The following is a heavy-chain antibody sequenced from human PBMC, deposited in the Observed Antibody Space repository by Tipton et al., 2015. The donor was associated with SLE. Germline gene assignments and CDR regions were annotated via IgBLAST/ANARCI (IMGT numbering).Heavy chain of an antibody. Sequence: SLRLSCAASGFTFSSYAMSWVRQAPGKGLEWVSAISGSGGSTYYADSVKGRFTISRDNSKNTLYLQMNSLRAEDTAVYYCAKVPGIAATGPKRVDYWGQGTLDTVSS. V-gene: IGHV3-23*01. CDR2: ISGSGGST. D-gene: IGHD6-13*01. CDR3: AKVPGIAATGPKRVDY. J-gene: IGHJ4*02. CDR1: GFTFSSYA.